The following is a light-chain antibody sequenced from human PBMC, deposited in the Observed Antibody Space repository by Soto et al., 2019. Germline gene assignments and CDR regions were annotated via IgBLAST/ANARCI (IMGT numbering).Light chain of an antibody. CDR1: SSNLGAGYD. CDR3: QSYDSSLRASV. J-gene: IGLJ3*02. CDR2: NNI. Sequence: QPVLTQPPSVSGAPGQRVTISCTGSSSNLGAGYDVHWYQQVPGRAPKFVIHNNIKRPSGIPDRFSGSKSGTSASLAITGLQADDEADYYCQSYDSSLRASVFGGGTKVTVL. V-gene: IGLV1-40*01.